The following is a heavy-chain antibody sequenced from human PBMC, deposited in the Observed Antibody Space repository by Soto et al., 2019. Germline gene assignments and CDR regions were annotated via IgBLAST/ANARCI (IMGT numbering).Heavy chain of an antibody. V-gene: IGHV4-31*03. CDR1: GGSLSSGGYY. CDR3: ARDTQWELPNYYYGMDV. Sequence: SETLSLTCTVSGGSLSSGGYYWSWIRQHPGKGLEWIGYIYYSGSTYYNPSLKSRVTISVDTSKNQFSLKLSSVTAADTAVYYCARDTQWELPNYYYGMDVWGQGTTVTVSS. D-gene: IGHD1-26*01. CDR2: IYYSGST. J-gene: IGHJ6*02.